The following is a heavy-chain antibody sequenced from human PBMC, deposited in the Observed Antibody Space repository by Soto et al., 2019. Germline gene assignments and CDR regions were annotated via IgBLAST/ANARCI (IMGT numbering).Heavy chain of an antibody. CDR3: ARDYDSSGYYSGPLSVRGSWFDP. V-gene: IGHV4-39*07. J-gene: IGHJ5*02. D-gene: IGHD3-22*01. CDR1: GGSISSSSYY. Sequence: PSETLSLTCTVSGGSISSSSYYWGWIRQPPGKGLEWIGSIYYSGSTYYNPSLKSRVTISVDTSKNQFSLKLSSVTAADTAVYYCARDYDSSGYYSGPLSVRGSWFDPWGQGTLVTVSS. CDR2: IYYSGST.